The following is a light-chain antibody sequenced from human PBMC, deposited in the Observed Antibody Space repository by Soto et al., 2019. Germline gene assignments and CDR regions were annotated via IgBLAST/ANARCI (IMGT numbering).Light chain of an antibody. J-gene: IGKJ1*01. CDR3: QQSYSTHWT. CDR1: QSISIW. Sequence: DIQMAHSPSGLSASVGDIVTMTCRASQSISIWLDWYQQKPGKAPKLLIYAASSLQSGVPSRFSGSGSGTDFTLTISSLQPEDFATYYCQQSYSTHWTFGQGTKVDIK. V-gene: IGKV1-39*01. CDR2: AAS.